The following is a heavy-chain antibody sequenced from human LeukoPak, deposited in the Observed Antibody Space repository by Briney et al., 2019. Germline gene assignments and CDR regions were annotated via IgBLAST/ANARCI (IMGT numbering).Heavy chain of an antibody. V-gene: IGHV1-46*01. CDR2: INPSGGST. D-gene: IGHD2-15*01. J-gene: IGHJ6*03. Sequence: ASVKVSCKASGYTFTSYYMHWVRQAPGQGLEWMGIINPSGGSTSYAQKFQGRVTMTRDTSTSTVYMELSSLRSEDTALYYCARDWVAYCSGGSCRLNYMDVWGKGTTVTISS. CDR1: GYTFTSYY. CDR3: ARDWVAYCSGGSCRLNYMDV.